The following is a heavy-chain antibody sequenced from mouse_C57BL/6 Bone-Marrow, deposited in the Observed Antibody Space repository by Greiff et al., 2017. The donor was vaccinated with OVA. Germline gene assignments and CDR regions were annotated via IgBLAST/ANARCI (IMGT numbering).Heavy chain of an antibody. CDR2: IYPGGGYT. Sequence: QVQLQQSGAELVRPGTSVKMSCKASGYTFTNYWIGWAKQRSGHGLEWIGDIYPGGGYTNNNEKFKGKATLTTDKSSSTAYMQYSSLTSEDSAIYYCARSTLSLRDYFDNWGQGTTLTVSS. J-gene: IGHJ2*01. V-gene: IGHV1-63*01. CDR1: GYTFTNYW. CDR3: ARSTLSLRDYFDN. D-gene: IGHD1-1*01.